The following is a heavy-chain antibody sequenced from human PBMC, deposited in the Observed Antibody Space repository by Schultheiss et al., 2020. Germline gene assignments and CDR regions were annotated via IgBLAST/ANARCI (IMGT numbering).Heavy chain of an antibody. D-gene: IGHD3-3*01. V-gene: IGHV4-39*01. CDR1: GGSISSSSYY. Sequence: SETLSLTCTVSGGSISSSSYYWGWIRQPPGKGLEWIGSIYYSGSTYYNPSLKSRVTISVDTSENQFSLKLSSVTAADTAVYYCARLWAYYDFWSGYYSPYGRDVCCRGATVTVSS. CDR2: IYYSGST. CDR3: ARLWAYYDFWSGYYSPYGRDV. J-gene: IGHJ6*02.